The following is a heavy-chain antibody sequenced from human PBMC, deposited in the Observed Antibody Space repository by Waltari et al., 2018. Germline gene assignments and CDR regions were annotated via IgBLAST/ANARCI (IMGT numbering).Heavy chain of an antibody. CDR3: ARSDLPGMVRYYGMDV. V-gene: IGHV4-59*01. CDR1: GGSMRNTY. J-gene: IGHJ6*02. Sequence: VQLQESGPRLVKPSETLSLTCTVSGGSMRNTYWSWLRQTPGKGLEWIGYIYYTGRRDYNPSLTTRVTISVDTSKSQISLKVAPVTAGDTAVYYCARSDLPGMVRYYGMDVWGPGTAVTVSS. D-gene: IGHD2-8*01. CDR2: IYYTGRR.